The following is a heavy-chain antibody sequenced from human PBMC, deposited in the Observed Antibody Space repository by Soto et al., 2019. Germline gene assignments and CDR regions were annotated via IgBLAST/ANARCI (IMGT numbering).Heavy chain of an antibody. CDR1: GYTSTSYD. D-gene: IGHD5-12*01. Sequence: ASVKVSCKASGYTSTSYDINWVRQATGQGLEWMGWMNPNSGDTGYAQKFQGRVTMTTNNSISTAYMELSSLGSEDTAVYYCARGGAGYHLFDPWGQGTLVTVSS. V-gene: IGHV1-8*01. CDR2: MNPNSGDT. CDR3: ARGGAGYHLFDP. J-gene: IGHJ5*02.